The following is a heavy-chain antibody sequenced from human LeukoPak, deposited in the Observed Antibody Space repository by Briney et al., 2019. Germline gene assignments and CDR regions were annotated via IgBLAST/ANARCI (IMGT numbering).Heavy chain of an antibody. V-gene: IGHV1-8*01. CDR2: MNPNSGNT. Sequence: ASVKVSCTASGYTFTSYDINWVRQATGQGLEWMGWMNPNSGNTGYAQKFQGRVTMTRNTSISTAYMELSSLRSEDTAVYYCAKSYYDFWSGLILSRYYGMDVWDQGTTVTVSS. CDR1: GYTFTSYD. J-gene: IGHJ6*02. D-gene: IGHD3-3*01. CDR3: AKSYYDFWSGLILSRYYGMDV.